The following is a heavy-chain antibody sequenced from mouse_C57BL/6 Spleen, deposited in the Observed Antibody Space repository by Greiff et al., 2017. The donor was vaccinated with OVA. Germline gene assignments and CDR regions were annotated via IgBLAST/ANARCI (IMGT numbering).Heavy chain of an antibody. V-gene: IGHV1-7*01. CDR3: ARGFIYAMDY. CDR2: INPSSGYT. CDR1: GYTFTSYW. Sequence: QVELKEYGAELAKPGASVKPSCKASGYTFTSYWMHWVKQRPGQGLEWIGYINPSSGYTKYNQKFKDKATLTADKSSSTAYMQLSSLTYADSAVYYCARGFIYAMDYWGQGTSVTVSS. D-gene: IGHD1-1*01. J-gene: IGHJ4*01.